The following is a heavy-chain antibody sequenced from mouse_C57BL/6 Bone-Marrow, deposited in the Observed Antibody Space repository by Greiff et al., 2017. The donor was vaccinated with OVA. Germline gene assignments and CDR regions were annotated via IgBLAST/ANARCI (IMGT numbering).Heavy chain of an antibody. J-gene: IGHJ2*01. D-gene: IGHD2-2*01. V-gene: IGHV5-16*01. CDR3: ARGNLLWLRHYYFDY. Sequence: EVMLVESAGGLVQPGSSMKLSCTASGFTFSDYYMAWVRQVPEKGLEWVANINYDGSSTYYLDSLKSRFIISRDNAKNILYLQMSSLKSEDTATYYCARGNLLWLRHYYFDYWGQGTTLTVSS. CDR2: INYDGSST. CDR1: GFTFSDYY.